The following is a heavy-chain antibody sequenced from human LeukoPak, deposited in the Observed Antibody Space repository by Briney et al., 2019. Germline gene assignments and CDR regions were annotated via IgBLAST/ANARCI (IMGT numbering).Heavy chain of an antibody. CDR3: AGSSVERQQLARFDY. J-gene: IGHJ4*02. Sequence: ASVKVSCKASGYTFISYYMHWVRQAPGQGLEWMGIINLSGGGTGYPQKFQGRVTMTRDTSTSTVYMELSSLRSEDTAVYYCAGSSVERQQLARFDYWGQGTLVTVSS. CDR2: INLSGGGT. CDR1: GYTFISYY. D-gene: IGHD6-13*01. V-gene: IGHV1-46*01.